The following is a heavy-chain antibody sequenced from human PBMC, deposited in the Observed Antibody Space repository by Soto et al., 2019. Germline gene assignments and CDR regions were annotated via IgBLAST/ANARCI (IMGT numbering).Heavy chain of an antibody. Sequence: WGSLRLSCAASGFTFSSYAMSWVRQAPGKGLEWVSAISGSGSSTYYAHSVKGRFTISRDNSKNTLYLQMNSLRDEDTAIYYCATVSGALVYLGYWGQGTLVTVSS. CDR1: GFTFSSYA. V-gene: IGHV3-23*01. CDR2: ISGSGSST. D-gene: IGHD3-16*01. J-gene: IGHJ4*02. CDR3: ATVSGALVYLGY.